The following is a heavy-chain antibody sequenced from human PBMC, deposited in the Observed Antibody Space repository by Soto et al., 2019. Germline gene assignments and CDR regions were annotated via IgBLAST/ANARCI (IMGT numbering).Heavy chain of an antibody. CDR1: GGSTTSGSFY. V-gene: IGHV4-39*01. Sequence: SETLSLTCTVSGGSTTSGSFYWGWVRHSPGKGLEWIGSIYYSGSVFYNPSLESRVTISADVSRDQFSLKLTSVTAADTAVYYCARHGTALTAVNWFVSWGHGTLVTV. D-gene: IGHD2-21*02. CDR2: IYYSGSV. J-gene: IGHJ5*01. CDR3: ARHGTALTAVNWFVS.